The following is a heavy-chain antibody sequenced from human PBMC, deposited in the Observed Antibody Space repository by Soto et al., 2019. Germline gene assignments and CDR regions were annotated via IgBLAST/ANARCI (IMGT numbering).Heavy chain of an antibody. V-gene: IGHV3-21*01. CDR1: GFTFSSYN. Sequence: EVQLVESGGGLVKPGGSLRLSCAASGFTFSSYNMNWVRQAPGKGLEWVSSISSSSTYISYADSVKGRFTISRDNAKNSLYLQMNSLKGDDTAVYYCARDLWVMITFGGVIAPPPDYWGQGTLVTVSS. D-gene: IGHD3-16*02. CDR3: ARDLWVMITFGGVIAPPPDY. CDR2: ISSSSTYI. J-gene: IGHJ4*02.